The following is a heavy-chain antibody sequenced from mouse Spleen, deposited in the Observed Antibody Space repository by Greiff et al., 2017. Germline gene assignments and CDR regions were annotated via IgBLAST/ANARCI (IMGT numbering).Heavy chain of an antibody. Sequence: VKLQQPGAELVKPGASVKLSCKASGYTFTSYWMHWVKQRPGQGLEWIGMIHPNSGSTNYNEKFKSKATLTVDKSSSTAYMQLSSLTSEDSAVYYCARNYGGSYWYFDVWGAGTTVTVSS. CDR2: IHPNSGST. CDR3: ARNYGGSYWYFDV. V-gene: IGHV1-64*01. J-gene: IGHJ1*01. CDR1: GYTFTSYW. D-gene: IGHD1-1*01.